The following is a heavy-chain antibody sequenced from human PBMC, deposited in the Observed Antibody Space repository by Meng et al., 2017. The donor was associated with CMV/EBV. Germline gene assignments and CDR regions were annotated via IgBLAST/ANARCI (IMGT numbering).Heavy chain of an antibody. D-gene: IGHD3-3*01. Sequence: FSNYDINWVRQATGQGLEWMGWMNPNSGNTGYAQKFQGRATMTRNTSISTAYMELSSLRSEDTAVYYCAGGGSDYDFWSGYSYWFDPWGQGTLVTVSS. CDR2: MNPNSGNT. CDR3: AGGGSDYDFWSGYSYWFDP. J-gene: IGHJ5*02. CDR1: FSNYD. V-gene: IGHV1-8*01.